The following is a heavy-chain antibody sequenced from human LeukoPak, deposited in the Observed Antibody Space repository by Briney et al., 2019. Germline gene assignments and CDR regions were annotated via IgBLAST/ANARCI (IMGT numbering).Heavy chain of an antibody. CDR3: TRDSVAVAGTIDY. CDR1: GGSINTYY. CDR2: IYYTGSA. V-gene: IGHV4-59*01. J-gene: IGHJ4*02. Sequence: SETLSLTCTVSGGSINTYYWSWIRQPPGKGLEWIGYIYYTGSANYNPSLKSRVTISVDTSKNQFSLKLTSVTAADTAVYYCTRDSVAVAGTIDYWGQGTLVTVSS. D-gene: IGHD6-19*01.